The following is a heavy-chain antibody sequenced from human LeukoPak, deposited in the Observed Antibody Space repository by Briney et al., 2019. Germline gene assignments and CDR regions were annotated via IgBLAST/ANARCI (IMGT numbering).Heavy chain of an antibody. CDR3: AADRYDFWSGYYSS. V-gene: IGHV3-7*01. CDR1: GFTFSSYW. J-gene: IGHJ4*02. D-gene: IGHD3-3*01. CDR2: IKQDGSEK. Sequence: GGSLRLSCAASGFTFSSYWMSWVRQAPGKGLEWVAYIKQDGSEKYYVDSVKGRFTISRDNAKNSLYLQMNSLRAEDTAVYYCAADRYDFWSGYYSSWGQGTLVTVSS.